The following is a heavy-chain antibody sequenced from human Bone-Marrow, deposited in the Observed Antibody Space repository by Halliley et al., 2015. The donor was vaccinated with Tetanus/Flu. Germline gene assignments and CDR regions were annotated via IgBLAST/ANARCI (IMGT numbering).Heavy chain of an antibody. CDR3: ALSRGGTWYDAFDI. CDR2: IYPGDADT. V-gene: IGHV5-51*01. Sequence: GVIYPGDADTRYSPSFRGHTTISADKSTSAAYLQWSSLKASDTAVYYCALSRGGTWYDAFDIWGQGTMVTVAS. J-gene: IGHJ3*02. D-gene: IGHD6-13*01.